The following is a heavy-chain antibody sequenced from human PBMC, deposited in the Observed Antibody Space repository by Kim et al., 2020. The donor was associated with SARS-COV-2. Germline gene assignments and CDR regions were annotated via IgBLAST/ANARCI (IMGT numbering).Heavy chain of an antibody. CDR1: GFTFSDYY. CDR2: VSSSSSYT. CDR3: ASWGGGSHEYYFDY. V-gene: IGHV3-11*06. J-gene: IGHJ4*02. D-gene: IGHD1-26*01. Sequence: GGSLRLSCAASGFTFSDYYMSWIRQAPGKGLEWVSYVSSSSSYTNYADSVKGRFTISRDNAKNSLYLQMNSLRAEDTAVYYCASWGGGSHEYYFDYWGQGTLVTVSS.